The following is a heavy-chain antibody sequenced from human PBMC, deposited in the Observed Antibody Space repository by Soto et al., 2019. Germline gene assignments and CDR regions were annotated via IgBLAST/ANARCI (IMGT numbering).Heavy chain of an antibody. V-gene: IGHV4-59*01. CDR3: ARVPYRRYAFDY. CDR1: GGSISSYH. CDR2: IYYSGST. Sequence: PSETLSLTCTVSGGSISSYHWSWIRQPPGKGLEWIGYIYYSGSTNYNPYLKSRVTISVDTSQNQFSLKLSSVTAADTAVYYCARVPYRRYAFDYWGHGTLVTVSS. J-gene: IGHJ4*01. D-gene: IGHD5-12*01.